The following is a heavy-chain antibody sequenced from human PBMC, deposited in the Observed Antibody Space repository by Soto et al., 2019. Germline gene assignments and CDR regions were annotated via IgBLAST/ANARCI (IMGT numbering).Heavy chain of an antibody. Sequence: GGSLRLSCAASGLTVSGKEYVAWVRQAPGKGLEWVSALYDVDGSFYADSVKGRFTTSSDSSKTTVYLQMNGLRPDDTAVYYCATWHEREHAYDVWGQGTTVTVSS. CDR2: LYDVDGS. J-gene: IGHJ3*01. CDR3: ATWHEREHAYDV. V-gene: IGHV3-53*01. D-gene: IGHD1-1*01. CDR1: GLTVSGKEY.